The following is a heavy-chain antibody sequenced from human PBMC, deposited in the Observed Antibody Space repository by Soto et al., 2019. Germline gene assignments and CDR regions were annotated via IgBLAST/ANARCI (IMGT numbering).Heavy chain of an antibody. J-gene: IGHJ5*02. Sequence: PSETLSLTCTVSGGSISSSSYYWGWIRQPPGKGLEWIGSIYYSGSTYYNPSLKSRVTISVDTSKNQFSLKLGSVTAADTAVYYCAVVVTQLHQNWFDPWGQGTLVTVSS. D-gene: IGHD2-2*01. CDR3: AVVVTQLHQNWFDP. V-gene: IGHV4-39*01. CDR1: GGSISSSSYY. CDR2: IYYSGST.